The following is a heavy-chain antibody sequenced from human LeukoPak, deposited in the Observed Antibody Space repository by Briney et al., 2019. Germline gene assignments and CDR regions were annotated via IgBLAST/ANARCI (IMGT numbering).Heavy chain of an antibody. J-gene: IGHJ4*02. CDR2: IYPGDSDT. D-gene: IGHD6-19*01. CDR1: GYSFSTYW. Sequence: GESLKISCKGSGYSFSTYWIVWVRQVPGKGLEWMGIIYPGDSDTRYSPSFQGQVTISADKSISTAYLQWSSLKASDTAMYYCARLLEGVAGTWGYWGQGTLVTVSS. CDR3: ARLLEGVAGTWGY. V-gene: IGHV5-51*01.